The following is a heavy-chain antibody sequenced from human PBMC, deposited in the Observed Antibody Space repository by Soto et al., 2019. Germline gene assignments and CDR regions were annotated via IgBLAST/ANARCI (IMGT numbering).Heavy chain of an antibody. D-gene: IGHD2-21*02. CDR1: GYSFTSHW. CDR2: IYPGDSDT. CDR3: ARRPIYCGGDCYFDY. J-gene: IGHJ4*02. Sequence: PGESLKISCKGSGYSFTSHWIGWVRQMPGKGLEWMGIIYPGDSDTRYSPSFQGQVTISADKSISTAYLQWSSLKASDTAMYYCARRPIYCGGDCYFDYWGQGTLVTVSS. V-gene: IGHV5-51*01.